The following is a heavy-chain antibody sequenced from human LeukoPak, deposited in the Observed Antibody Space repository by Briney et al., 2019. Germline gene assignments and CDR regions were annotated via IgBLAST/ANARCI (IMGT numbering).Heavy chain of an antibody. J-gene: IGHJ6*02. CDR1: GFTFDDYA. V-gene: IGHV3-9*01. D-gene: IGHD6-19*01. CDR3: AKGRIAVAHYYGMDV. CDR2: ISWNSGSI. Sequence: GGSLRLSCAASGFTFDDYAMHWVRQAPGKGLEWVSGISWNSGSIGYADSVKGRFTISRDNAKNSLYLQMNSLRAEDTAIYYCAKGRIAVAHYYGMDVWGQGTTVTVSS.